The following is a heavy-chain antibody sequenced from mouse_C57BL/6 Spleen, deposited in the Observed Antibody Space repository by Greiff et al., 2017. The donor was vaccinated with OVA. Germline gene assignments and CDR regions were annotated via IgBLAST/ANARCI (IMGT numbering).Heavy chain of an antibody. CDR2: IYPGDGDT. CDR1: GYAFSSYW. Sequence: VKLMESGAELVKPGASVKISCKASGYAFSSYWMNWVKQRPGKGLEWIGQIYPGDGDTNYNGKFKGKATLTADKSSSTAYMQLSSLTSEDSAVYFCARDDYGGYFDVWGTGTTVTVSS. D-gene: IGHD2-4*01. J-gene: IGHJ1*03. V-gene: IGHV1-80*01. CDR3: ARDDYGGYFDV.